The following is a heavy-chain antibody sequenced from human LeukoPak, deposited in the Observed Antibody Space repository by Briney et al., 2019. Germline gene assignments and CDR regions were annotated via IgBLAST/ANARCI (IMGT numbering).Heavy chain of an antibody. Sequence: GGSLRLSCAASGFTFSSYTMHWVRQAPGKGLEWVAVISYDGSNKYYADSVKGRFTISRDNSKNTLYLQMNSLRAADTAVYYCAKGGGYSGDYVSAYWGQGTLVTVSS. D-gene: IGHD4-17*01. J-gene: IGHJ4*02. CDR1: GFTFSSYT. V-gene: IGHV3-30-3*01. CDR2: ISYDGSNK. CDR3: AKGGGYSGDYVSAY.